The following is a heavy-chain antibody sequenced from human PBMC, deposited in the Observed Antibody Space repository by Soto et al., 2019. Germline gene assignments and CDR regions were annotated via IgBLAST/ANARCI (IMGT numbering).Heavy chain of an antibody. J-gene: IGHJ4*02. D-gene: IGHD4-4*01. CDR2: IDHSGSS. Sequence: QVQLQESGPGLVKPSGTLSLTCAVSGGSISSSNWWSWVRQPPGKGLEWIGEIDHSGSSNYNPSLKSRVTISVYKSKNQFALKLSSVSAADTAVYYCASLGSTVTTFDYWGQGTLVTVSS. CDR3: ASLGSTVTTFDY. CDR1: GGSISSSNW. V-gene: IGHV4-4*02.